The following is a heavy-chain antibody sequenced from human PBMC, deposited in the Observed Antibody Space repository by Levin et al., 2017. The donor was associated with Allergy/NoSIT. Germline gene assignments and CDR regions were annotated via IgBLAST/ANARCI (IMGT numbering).Heavy chain of an antibody. Sequence: GGSLRLSCAASGFTVSSNYMSWVRQAPGKGLEWVSVIYSGGSTYYADSVKGRFTISRDNSKNTLYLQMNSLRAEDTAVYYCAREGYYDSSGYPDWYFDLWGRGTLVTVSS. D-gene: IGHD3-22*01. CDR2: IYSGGST. CDR1: GFTVSSNY. V-gene: IGHV3-53*01. CDR3: AREGYYDSSGYPDWYFDL. J-gene: IGHJ2*01.